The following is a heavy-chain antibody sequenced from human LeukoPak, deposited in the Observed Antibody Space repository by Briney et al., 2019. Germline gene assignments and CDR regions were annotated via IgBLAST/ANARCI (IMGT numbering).Heavy chain of an antibody. CDR1: GFTFSNHA. V-gene: IGHV3-30*04. CDR2: ISFDESTN. J-gene: IGHJ4*02. CDR3: ARGRTPYCRSTTCYARLDY. Sequence: GGSLRLSCAASGFTFSNHAMHWVRQGPGKGLEWVALISFDESTNYYADPVKGRFTISRDNSKNTQYLQMNSLRPEDTAVYYCARGRTPYCRSTTCYARLDYWGQGTLVTVSS. D-gene: IGHD2-2*01.